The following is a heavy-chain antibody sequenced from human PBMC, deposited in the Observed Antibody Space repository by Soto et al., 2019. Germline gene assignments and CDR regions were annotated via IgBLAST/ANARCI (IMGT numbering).Heavy chain of an antibody. J-gene: IGHJ4*02. V-gene: IGHV1-24*01. CDR1: GYTLTELS. D-gene: IGHD3-22*01. CDR3: ATVAYYYDSSGYGDFDY. Sequence: ASVKVSCKVSGYTLTELSMHWVRQAPGKGLEWMGGFDPEDGETIYAQKFQGRVTMTEDTSTDTAYMELSSLRSEDTAVYYCATVAYYYDSSGYGDFDYWGQGTLVTVSS. CDR2: FDPEDGET.